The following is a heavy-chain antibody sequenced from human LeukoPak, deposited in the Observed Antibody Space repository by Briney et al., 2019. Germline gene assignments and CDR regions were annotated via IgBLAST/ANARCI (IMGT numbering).Heavy chain of an antibody. Sequence: TSETPSLTCIVSDVSISDYYWTWIRQPPGRGLEWIGYVYHSGSTSYSPSLKSRVTMSIDTSKSQFSLNLGSVTAADTAVYYCARVRAGTTTKRAFDIWGQGTMVTVSS. CDR1: DVSISDYY. CDR2: VYHSGST. J-gene: IGHJ3*02. D-gene: IGHD1-7*01. CDR3: ARVRAGTTTKRAFDI. V-gene: IGHV4-59*01.